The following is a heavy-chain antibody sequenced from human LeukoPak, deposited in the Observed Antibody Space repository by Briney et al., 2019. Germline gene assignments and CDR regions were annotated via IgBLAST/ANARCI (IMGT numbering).Heavy chain of an antibody. V-gene: IGHV3-21*01. CDR2: ISSSSSYI. CDR3: ARESRPTRRDDSCGWFDP. D-gene: IGHD2-21*02. J-gene: IGHJ5*02. CDR1: GFTFSSYS. Sequence: PGGSLRLSFAAPGFTFSSYSMNWVRQAPGKGLEWVSSISSSSSYIYYADSVKGRFTISRDNAKNSLYLQMNSLRAEDTAVYYCARESRPTRRDDSCGWFDPWGQGTLVTVSS.